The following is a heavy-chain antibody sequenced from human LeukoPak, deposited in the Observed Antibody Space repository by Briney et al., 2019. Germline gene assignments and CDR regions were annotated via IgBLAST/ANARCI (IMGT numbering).Heavy chain of an antibody. CDR3: ARGRALFD. V-gene: IGHV4-34*01. D-gene: IGHD2-21*01. CDR1: SGSFSGYY. J-gene: IGHJ4*02. CDR2: INNSGSS. Sequence: SETLSLTCAVYSGSFSGYYWNWIRQPPGKGLEWIGEINNSGSSNYNASLKRRVTISLDTSKNQFSLKLPSVTAADTAVYYCARGRALFDWGQGTLVTVSS.